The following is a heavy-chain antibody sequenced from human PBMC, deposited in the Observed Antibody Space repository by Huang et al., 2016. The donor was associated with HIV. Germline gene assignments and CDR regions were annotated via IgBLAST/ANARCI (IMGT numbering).Heavy chain of an antibody. D-gene: IGHD7-27*01. CDR3: AHIGRLGNYYMDV. CDR1: GFSLNHKGVG. Sequence: QITLKESGPTVIKPTQTLTLTCSFSGFSLNHKGVGVGWIRQPPGKALGWLVLIYWDDDTRFTPSLKNRITITKDTSKNQVVFTMTNLDPMDTGTYYCAHIGRLGNYYMDVWGNGTTVTVSS. J-gene: IGHJ6*03. V-gene: IGHV2-5*02. CDR2: IYWDDDT.